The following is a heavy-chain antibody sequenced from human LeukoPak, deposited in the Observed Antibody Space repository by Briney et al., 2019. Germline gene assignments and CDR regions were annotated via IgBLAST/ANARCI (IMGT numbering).Heavy chain of an antibody. Sequence: SETLSLTCTISGGSISRSTFFCGWIRQPPGKGLEWIGTVHYSGSTYYNPSLKSRVTVSVDTPKNQFSLKVISVTAADTAVYYCARLYYGGSDSYYNYMDVWGKGTTVTVSS. J-gene: IGHJ6*03. CDR2: VHYSGST. V-gene: IGHV4-39*01. CDR1: GGSISRSTFF. D-gene: IGHD3-10*01. CDR3: ARLYYGGSDSYYNYMDV.